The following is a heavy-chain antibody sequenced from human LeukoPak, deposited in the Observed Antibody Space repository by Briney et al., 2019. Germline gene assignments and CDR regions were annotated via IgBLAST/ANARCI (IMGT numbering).Heavy chain of an antibody. CDR1: GYTFTSYY. CDR2: INPSGGST. V-gene: IGHV1-46*01. D-gene: IGHD3-3*01. Sequence: GASVKVSCKASGYTFTSYYMHWVRQAPGQGLEWMGIINPSGGSTSYAQKFQGRVTVTRGTSTSTAYMELSSLRSEDTAVYYCARDHYYDFWSGQQVSMDVWGQGTTVTVSS. CDR3: ARDHYYDFWSGQQVSMDV. J-gene: IGHJ6*02.